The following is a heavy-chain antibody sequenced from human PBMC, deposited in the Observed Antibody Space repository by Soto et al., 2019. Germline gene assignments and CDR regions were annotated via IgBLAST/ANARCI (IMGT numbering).Heavy chain of an antibody. CDR3: ARGRGVHIVISSWFDP. Sequence: EVQLVESGGGLVQPGRSLRLSCAASGLSFNDYAMHWIRQAPGKGLEWVAGINWNSGSTGYADSVKGRFTISRVNVNNTLHLEMSTLKAEDTGMSSCARGRGVHIVISSWFDPWGQGTMVTVSS. V-gene: IGHV3-9*01. CDR1: GLSFNDYA. CDR2: INWNSGST. J-gene: IGHJ5*02. D-gene: IGHD5-12*01.